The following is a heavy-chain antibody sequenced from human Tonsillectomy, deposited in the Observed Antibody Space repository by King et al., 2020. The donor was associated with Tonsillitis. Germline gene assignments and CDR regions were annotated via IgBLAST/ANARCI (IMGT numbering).Heavy chain of an antibody. V-gene: IGHV4-59*01. CDR1: GGSISSYY. Sequence: QVQLQESGPGLVKPSETLSLTCTVSGGSISSYYWSWIRQPPGKGLEWVGYIYHSGGTSYNPSLKSRVTISVDTSKNQFSLKLSSVSAADTAVYYCARGVNDYVWGSYRYDYWGQGTLVTVSS. CDR2: IYHSGGT. J-gene: IGHJ4*02. CDR3: ARGVNDYVWGSYRYDY. D-gene: IGHD3-16*02.